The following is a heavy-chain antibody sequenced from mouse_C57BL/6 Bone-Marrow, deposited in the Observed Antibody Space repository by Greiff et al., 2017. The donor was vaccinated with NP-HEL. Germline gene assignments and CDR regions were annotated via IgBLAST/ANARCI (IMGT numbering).Heavy chain of an antibody. J-gene: IGHJ2*01. CDR1: GYTFTSYW. V-gene: IGHV1-50*01. CDR3: ARGGLTFDY. Sequence: QVQLQQSGAELVRPGASVKLSCTASGYTFTSYWMQWVKQRPGQGLEWIGEIDPSDSYTNYNQKFKGKATLTVDTSSSTAYMQLSSLTSEDSAVYYCARGGLTFDYWGQGTTLTVSS. D-gene: IGHD3-1*01. CDR2: IDPSDSYT.